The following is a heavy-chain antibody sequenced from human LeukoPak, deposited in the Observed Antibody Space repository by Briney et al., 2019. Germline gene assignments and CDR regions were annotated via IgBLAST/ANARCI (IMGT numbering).Heavy chain of an antibody. Sequence: GESLKISCKGSGYSFSNYWIAWVRQLPGKGLEYMGIIYPGDYDTRYSPSFRGQVTISVDKSISTAYLQWTSLKASDTAIYYCARAPTSVSNPYYFDSWVEGTLVTVCS. CDR2: IYPGDYDT. D-gene: IGHD4-11*01. CDR1: GYSFSNYW. CDR3: ARAPTSVSNPYYFDS. J-gene: IGHJ4*02. V-gene: IGHV5-51*01.